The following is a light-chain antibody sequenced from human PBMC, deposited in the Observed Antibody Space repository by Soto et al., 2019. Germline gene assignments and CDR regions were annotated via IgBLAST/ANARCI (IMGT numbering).Light chain of an antibody. CDR2: GAS. V-gene: IGKV3-15*01. CDR1: QSVSIN. CDR3: QKYNDYSA. J-gene: IGKJ4*01. Sequence: IVMTQSPATMSVSPGERVTLSCRASQSVSINLAWYQQRPGQAPRLLIYGASTRATGIPTRFSGSGSGTEFTLTISSLQSEEFGVYYCQKYNDYSAFGGGTKVEIK.